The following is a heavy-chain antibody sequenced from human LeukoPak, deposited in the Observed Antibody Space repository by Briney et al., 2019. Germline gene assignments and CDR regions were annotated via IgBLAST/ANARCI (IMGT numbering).Heavy chain of an antibody. D-gene: IGHD4-23*01. Sequence: AVKVSCMASGGTFSSYAISWVGQAPGAGLEWVGRIIPILGIADYAQKLEGRVTITADKSTSKAYMVLSSVRCEDTGVYYGVRAAGGRRKYSYYYYGIDGSGPGKTVT. V-gene: IGHV1-69*04. J-gene: IGHJ6*02. CDR2: IIPILGIA. CDR1: GGTFSSYA. CDR3: VRAAGGRRKYSYYYYGIDG.